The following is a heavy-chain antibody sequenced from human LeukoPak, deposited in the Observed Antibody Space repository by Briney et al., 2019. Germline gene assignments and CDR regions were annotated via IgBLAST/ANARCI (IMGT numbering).Heavy chain of an antibody. CDR1: GGSFSGYY. CDR2: INHSGST. Sequence: SETLSLTCAVYGGSFSGYYWSWIRQPPGKGLEWIGEINHSGSTNYNPSLKSRVTISVDTSKNQFSLKLSSMTAADTAVYYCARVDRRDAFDIWGQGTMVTVSS. J-gene: IGHJ3*02. CDR3: ARVDRRDAFDI. V-gene: IGHV4-34*01. D-gene: IGHD3-9*01.